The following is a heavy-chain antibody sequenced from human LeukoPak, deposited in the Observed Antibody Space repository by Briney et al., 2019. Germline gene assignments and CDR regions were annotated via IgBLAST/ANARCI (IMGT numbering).Heavy chain of an antibody. Sequence: GGSLRLSCAASGFTFNGYAMSWVRQAPGKGLEWVSAIIGSGDTTYYAASVKGRLTISRDNSKNTLYLQMNSLRAEDTAVYYCAKDIEGYWGQGTLVTVSS. CDR2: IIGSGDTT. V-gene: IGHV3-23*01. CDR3: AKDIEGY. D-gene: IGHD3-16*02. J-gene: IGHJ4*02. CDR1: GFTFNGYA.